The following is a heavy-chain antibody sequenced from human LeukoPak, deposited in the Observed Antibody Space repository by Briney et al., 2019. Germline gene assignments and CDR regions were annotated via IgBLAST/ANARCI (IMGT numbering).Heavy chain of an antibody. CDR1: GYTFTGYY. Sequence: SVKVSCKASGYTFTGYYMHWVRQAPGQGLEWMGGIIPIFGTANYAQKFQGRVTITADKSTSTAYMELGSLRSEDTAVYYCARIYYDSSGYYYRGAFDIWGQGTMVTVSS. J-gene: IGHJ3*02. V-gene: IGHV1-69*06. D-gene: IGHD3-22*01. CDR3: ARIYYDSSGYYYRGAFDI. CDR2: IIPIFGTA.